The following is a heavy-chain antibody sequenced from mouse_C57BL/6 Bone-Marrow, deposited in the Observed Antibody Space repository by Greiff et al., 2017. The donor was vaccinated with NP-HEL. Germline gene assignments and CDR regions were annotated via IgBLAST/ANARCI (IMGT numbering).Heavy chain of an antibody. CDR3: ARSSMVTTGDYYAMDY. D-gene: IGHD2-2*01. CDR2: INPSTGGT. CDR1: GYSFTGYY. J-gene: IGHJ4*01. V-gene: IGHV1-42*01. Sequence: VQLQQSGPELVKPGASVKISCKASGYSFTGYYMSWVKQSPEKSLEWIGEINPSTGGTTYNQKFKAKATLTVDKSSSTAYMQLKSLTSEDSAVYYCARSSMVTTGDYYAMDYWGQGTSVTVSS.